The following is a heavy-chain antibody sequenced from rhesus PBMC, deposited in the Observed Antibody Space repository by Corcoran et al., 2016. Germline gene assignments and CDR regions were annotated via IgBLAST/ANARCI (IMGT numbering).Heavy chain of an antibody. V-gene: IGHV4S12*01. J-gene: IGHJ4*01. Sequence: QVQLQESGPGVVKTSETLSLTCAVSGGTISSGYCYWRWTRHPPGQGLEWIGGIYSNSESTNYNPSLKRRVTISKDTSKNQFSLTLRSVTASDTALYYCARHYYGSGYHFDSWGQGFLVTVSS. CDR2: IYSNSEST. D-gene: IGHD3-28*01. CDR3: ARHYYGSGYHFDS. CDR1: GGTISSGYCY.